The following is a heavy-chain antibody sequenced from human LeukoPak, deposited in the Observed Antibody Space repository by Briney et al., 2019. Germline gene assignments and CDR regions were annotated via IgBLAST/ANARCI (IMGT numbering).Heavy chain of an antibody. Sequence: ASVEVSCKASGYTFTDYYMHWVRQAPGQGLEWMGWINPKSGGRSYAQRFQGRVTMTRDTSISTAYMELSRLRSDDTAVYYCATGERLVPAAMWFDYWGQGTLVAVSS. CDR2: INPKSGGR. CDR3: ATGERLVPAAMWFDY. CDR1: GYTFTDYY. V-gene: IGHV1-2*02. J-gene: IGHJ4*02. D-gene: IGHD2-2*01.